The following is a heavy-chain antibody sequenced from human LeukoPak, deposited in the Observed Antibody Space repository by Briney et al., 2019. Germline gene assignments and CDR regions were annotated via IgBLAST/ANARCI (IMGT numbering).Heavy chain of an antibody. J-gene: IGHJ5*02. V-gene: IGHV1-69*13. D-gene: IGHD1-26*01. Sequence: SVKVSCKTSGGTFTSYAITWLRQAPGQGLEWMGKIIPISGTTNYAQKFQGRVTFTADESTSTAYMELSSLRSEDTALYYCARKLRLGGNWFDPWGQGTLVTVSS. CDR2: IIPISGTT. CDR1: GGTFTSYA. CDR3: ARKLRLGGNWFDP.